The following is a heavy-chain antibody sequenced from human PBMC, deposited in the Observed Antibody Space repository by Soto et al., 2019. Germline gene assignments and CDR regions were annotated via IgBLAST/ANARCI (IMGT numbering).Heavy chain of an antibody. J-gene: IGHJ6*02. CDR2: ISTSSSTI. Sequence: PGGSLRLSCAASGFTFSSYGINWVRQAPGKGLEWVSYISTSSSTIYYADSVKGRFTISRDNAKNSLYLQMNSLRAGDTAVYYCARTYSSGWYYGMDVWGQGTTVTVSS. V-gene: IGHV3-48*01. CDR3: ARTYSSGWYYGMDV. CDR1: GFTFSSYG. D-gene: IGHD6-19*01.